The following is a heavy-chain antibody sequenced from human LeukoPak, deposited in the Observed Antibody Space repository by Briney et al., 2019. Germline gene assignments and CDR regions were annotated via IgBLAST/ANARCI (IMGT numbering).Heavy chain of an antibody. Sequence: ASVKVSCKASGYTFTSYDINWVRQATGQGLEWMGWMNPNSGNPGYAQKFQGRVTITTDTSISTAYMELSSLRSGDTALYYCAREGFDYWGQGTLVTVSS. V-gene: IGHV1-8*02. CDR1: GYTFTSYD. J-gene: IGHJ4*02. CDR3: AREGFDY. CDR2: MNPNSGNP.